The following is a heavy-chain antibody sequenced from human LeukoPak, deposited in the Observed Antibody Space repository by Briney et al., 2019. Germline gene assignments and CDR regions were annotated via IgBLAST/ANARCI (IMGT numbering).Heavy chain of an antibody. Sequence: SVKAASKVSRYTLTELSMHWERQAPGKEIEWMGGFDPEDGETIYAQKFQGRVTMTEDTSTDTAYMELSSLRSEDTAVYYCATSGENSSGYYHWGQGTLVTVSS. CDR1: RYTLTELS. CDR3: ATSGENSSGYYH. CDR2: FDPEDGET. D-gene: IGHD3-22*01. V-gene: IGHV1-24*01. J-gene: IGHJ5*02.